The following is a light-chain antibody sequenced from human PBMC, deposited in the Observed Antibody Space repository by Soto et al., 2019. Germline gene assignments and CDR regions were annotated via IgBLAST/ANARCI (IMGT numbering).Light chain of an antibody. J-gene: IGLJ3*02. V-gene: IGLV2-14*01. CDR3: SSFTTSSTWV. Sequence: QSALTQPASVSGSPGQSITISCTGASSDVGNCNCVSWYQQHPGKAPKLMIYEVSNRPSGVSDRFSGSKAGNTASLTISGLQAEDEADYYCSSFTTSSTWVFGGETKLTVL. CDR1: SSDVGNCNC. CDR2: EVS.